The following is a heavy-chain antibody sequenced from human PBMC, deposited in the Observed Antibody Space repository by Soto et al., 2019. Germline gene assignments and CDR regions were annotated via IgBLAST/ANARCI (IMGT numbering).Heavy chain of an antibody. CDR2: IIPILGIP. CDR1: GGTFSSYT. D-gene: IGHD2-15*01. J-gene: IGHJ4*02. Sequence: QVQLVQSGAEVKKPGSSVKVSCKASGGTFSSYTISWVRQSPGQGLEWMGRIIPILGIPTYEQKFQGRVPITADKSTSTAYMELSMLRAEDTAVYYCARDSGDGSGGSCQRDGPIDYWGQGTLVTVSS. CDR3: ARDSGDGSGGSCQRDGPIDY. V-gene: IGHV1-69*08.